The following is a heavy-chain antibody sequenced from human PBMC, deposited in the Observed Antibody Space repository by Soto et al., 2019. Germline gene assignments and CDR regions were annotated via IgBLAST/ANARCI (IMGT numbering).Heavy chain of an antibody. CDR1: GFTFSNYA. D-gene: IGHD2-15*01. CDR2: ISVNGGIT. J-gene: IGHJ4*02. V-gene: IGHV3-23*01. CDR3: AKKTGSDAWYPVDY. Sequence: EVQLLESGGGLVQPGGSLRLSCAASGFTFSNYAMSWVRQAPGKGLEWVSLISVNGGITHYADSVKGRFTILRDNSKNTLSLQMSGLRVEDTAIYYCAKKTGSDAWYPVDYWGQGTLVTVSS.